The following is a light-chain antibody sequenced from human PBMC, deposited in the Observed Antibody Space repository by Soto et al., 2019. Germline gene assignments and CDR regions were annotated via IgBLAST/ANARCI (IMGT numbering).Light chain of an antibody. Sequence: QSALTQPASVSGSPGQSITISCTGTTRDIGSYNRVSWYQQHPDKAPKLIIYEVTDRPSGVSNRFSGSKSGNTASLTISGLQAEDEAEYYCSSYTNINTRACVFGTGTKVTVL. CDR3: SSYTNINTRACV. J-gene: IGLJ1*01. V-gene: IGLV2-14*01. CDR2: EVT. CDR1: TRDIGSYNR.